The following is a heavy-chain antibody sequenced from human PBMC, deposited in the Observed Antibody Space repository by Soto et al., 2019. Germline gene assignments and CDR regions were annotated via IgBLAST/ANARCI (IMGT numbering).Heavy chain of an antibody. CDR1: GGSISSSSYY. CDR2: IYYSGST. V-gene: IGHV4-39*07. CDR3: ARAFPRLGELSLYWFDP. Sequence: SETLSLTCTVSGGSISSSSYYWGWIRQPPGKGLEWIGSIYYSGSTYYNPSLKSRVTISVDTSKNQFSLKLSSVTAADTAVYDCARAFPRLGELSLYWFDPWGQGTLVTVSS. J-gene: IGHJ5*02. D-gene: IGHD3-16*02.